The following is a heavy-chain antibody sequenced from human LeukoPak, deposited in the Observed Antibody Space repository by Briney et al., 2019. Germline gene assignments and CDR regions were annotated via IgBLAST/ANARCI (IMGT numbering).Heavy chain of an antibody. CDR2: ISGSGGST. CDR3: AKSSYYDSSGYYREYYFDF. D-gene: IGHD3-22*01. V-gene: IGHV3-23*01. Sequence: PGGSLRLSCAASRFTFSTYGMSWVRQAPWKGLEWVSSISGSGGSTNYADSVKGRFTISRDKSKNTLYLQMNSLRDEDTAVYYCAKSSYYDSSGYYREYYFDFWGQGTLVTVSS. J-gene: IGHJ4*02. CDR1: RFTFSTYG.